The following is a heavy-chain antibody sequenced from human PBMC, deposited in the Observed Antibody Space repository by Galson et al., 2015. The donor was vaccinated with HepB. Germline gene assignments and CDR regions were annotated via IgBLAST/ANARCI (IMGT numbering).Heavy chain of an antibody. CDR2: ISSDGSTI. Sequence: SLRLSCAASGFSFSSYEMNWVRQAPGKGLEWLSYISSDGSTIYYADSVKGRFSISRDNAKNSLYLQMNSLRAEDTAVYYCARDVIAAAGQSGFWGQGTLVTVSS. J-gene: IGHJ4*02. V-gene: IGHV3-48*03. CDR1: GFSFSSYE. D-gene: IGHD6-13*01. CDR3: ARDVIAAAGQSGF.